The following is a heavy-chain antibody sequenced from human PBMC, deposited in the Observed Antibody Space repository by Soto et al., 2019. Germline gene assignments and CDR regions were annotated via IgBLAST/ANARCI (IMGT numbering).Heavy chain of an antibody. CDR3: ARVQDIVVVPAAIHRLVDIAFDI. Sequence: EVQLVESGGGLVQPGGSLRLSCAASGFTFSSYSMNWVRQAPGKGLEWVSYISSSSSTIYYADSVKGRFTISRDNAKKSLYLQMNSLRAEDTAVYYCARVQDIVVVPAAIHRLVDIAFDIWGQGTMVTVSS. CDR2: ISSSSSTI. CDR1: GFTFSSYS. V-gene: IGHV3-48*01. J-gene: IGHJ3*02. D-gene: IGHD2-2*01.